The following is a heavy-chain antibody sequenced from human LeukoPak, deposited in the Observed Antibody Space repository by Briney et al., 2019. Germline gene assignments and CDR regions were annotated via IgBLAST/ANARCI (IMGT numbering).Heavy chain of an antibody. V-gene: IGHV3-21*01. D-gene: IGHD3-9*01. J-gene: IGHJ6*02. CDR3: ARYFDWLLPYYYGMDV. CDR2: ISSSSSYI. CDR1: GFTFSSYS. Sequence: GGSLRLSCAASGFTFSSYSMNWVRQAPGKGLEWVSSISSSSSYIYYADSVKGRFTISRDNAKNSLYLQMNSLRAEDTAVYYCARYFDWLLPYYYGMDVWGQGTTVTVSS.